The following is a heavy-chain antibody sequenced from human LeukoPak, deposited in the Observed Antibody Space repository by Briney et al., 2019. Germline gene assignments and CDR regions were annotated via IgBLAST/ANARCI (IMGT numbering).Heavy chain of an antibody. CDR1: GGSISSGSYY. CDR3: ARGGNGPYRY. Sequence: PSQTLSLTCTVSGGSISSGSYYWAGIRRPPGKGLQWIGGIYHSGSTYYNPSLKSQVTISVDTSKNQFSLKLSSVTAADTAVYYCARGGNGPYRYWGQGTLVTVSS. V-gene: IGHV4-39*07. D-gene: IGHD1-1*01. CDR2: IYHSGST. J-gene: IGHJ4*02.